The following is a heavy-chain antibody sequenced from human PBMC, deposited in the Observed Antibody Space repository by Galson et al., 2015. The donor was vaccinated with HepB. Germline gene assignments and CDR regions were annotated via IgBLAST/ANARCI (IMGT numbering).Heavy chain of an antibody. D-gene: IGHD6-6*01. CDR3: ARFKASHDAFSL. CDR1: GDSISSDDVF. V-gene: IGHV4-30-4*01. CDR2: IHHTGDS. J-gene: IGHJ3*01. Sequence: TLSLTCTVSGDSISSDDVFWSWVRQPPGKGLEWIAYIHHTGDSYANPSLESRLSISIDTSENRFSLKLTSATAADTAFYYCARFKASHDAFSLWGQGTMVIVSS.